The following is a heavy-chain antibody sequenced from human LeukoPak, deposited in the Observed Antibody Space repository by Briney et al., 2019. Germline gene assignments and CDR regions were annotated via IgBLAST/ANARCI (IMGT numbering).Heavy chain of an antibody. CDR2: IYYSGST. V-gene: IGHV4-59*01. CDR1: GVSISSYY. J-gene: IGHJ5*02. Sequence: SETLSLTCTVSGVSISSYYWSWIRQPPGKGLEWIGYIYYSGSTNYNPSLKSRVTISVDTSKNQFSLKLSSVTAADTAVYYCARDSRPTYYDFWSGYYTGSWSSSWFDPWGQGTLVTVSS. D-gene: IGHD3-3*01. CDR3: ARDSRPTYYDFWSGYYTGSWSSSWFDP.